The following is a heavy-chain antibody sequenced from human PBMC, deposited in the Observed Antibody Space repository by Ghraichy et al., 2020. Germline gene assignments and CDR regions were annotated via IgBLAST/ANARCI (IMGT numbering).Heavy chain of an antibody. J-gene: IGHJ3*02. V-gene: IGHV4-34*01. D-gene: IGHD3-22*01. Sequence: SETLSLTCAVYGGSFSGYYWSWIRQPPGKGLEWIGEINHSGSTNYNPSLKSRVTISVDTSKNQFSLKLSSVTAADTAVYYCASPRYDSSGYYAFDIWGQGTMVTVSS. CDR2: INHSGST. CDR1: GGSFSGYY. CDR3: ASPRYDSSGYYAFDI.